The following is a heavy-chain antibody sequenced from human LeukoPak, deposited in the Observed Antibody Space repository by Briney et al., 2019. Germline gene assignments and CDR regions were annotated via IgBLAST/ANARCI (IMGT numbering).Heavy chain of an antibody. Sequence: SETLSLTCTVCGGSISSHYWSWIRQPPGKGLEWIGYIYYSGSTNYNPSLKSRVTISVDTSKNQFSLKLSSVTAADTAVYYCARGAVEMATTYFDYWGQGTLVTVSS. J-gene: IGHJ4*02. CDR1: GGSISSHY. CDR2: IYYSGST. V-gene: IGHV4-59*11. CDR3: ARGAVEMATTYFDY. D-gene: IGHD5-24*01.